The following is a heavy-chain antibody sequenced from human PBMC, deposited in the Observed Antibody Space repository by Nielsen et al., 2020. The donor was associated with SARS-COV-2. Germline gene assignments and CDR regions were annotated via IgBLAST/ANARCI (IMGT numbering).Heavy chain of an antibody. Sequence: GGSLRLSCAASGFTFNTYAMNWVRQAPGKGLELVAYISASSANIHYAASVNGRFTVSRDNAKNSLYLQMNNLRDEDTAVYYCASDPSYASSWLHYFDFWGQGTLVTVSS. V-gene: IGHV3-48*02. D-gene: IGHD5-12*01. CDR2: ISASSANI. CDR3: ASDPSYASSWLHYFDF. J-gene: IGHJ4*02. CDR1: GFTFNTYA.